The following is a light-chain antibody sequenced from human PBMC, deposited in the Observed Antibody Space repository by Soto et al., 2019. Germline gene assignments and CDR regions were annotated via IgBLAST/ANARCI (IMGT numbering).Light chain of an antibody. J-gene: IGKJ1*01. CDR1: QSVSSSY. CDR2: GAS. CDR3: QQYAASRT. V-gene: IGKV3-20*01. Sequence: EIVLTQSPATLSLSPRERATLSCMASQSVSSSYLAWYQQKPGQAPRLLIYGASSRATGIPDRFSGSGSGTDFTLTISRLEPEDFAVYYCQQYAASRTFGQGTKVDIK.